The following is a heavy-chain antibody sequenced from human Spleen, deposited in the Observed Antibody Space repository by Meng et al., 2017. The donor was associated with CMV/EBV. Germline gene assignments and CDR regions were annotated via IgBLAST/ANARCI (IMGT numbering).Heavy chain of an antibody. CDR1: GFTFSSYS. V-gene: IGHV3-21*01. D-gene: IGHD4-17*01. Sequence: GGSLRLSCAASGFTFSSYSMSWVRQAPGKGLEWVSSISSSSHIYDADSLKGRFTISRDNAKNSLYLQMNSLRAEDTAVYYCARDGDGDYPGWFDPWGQGTLVTVSS. CDR3: ARDGDGDYPGWFDP. CDR2: ISSSSHI. J-gene: IGHJ5*02.